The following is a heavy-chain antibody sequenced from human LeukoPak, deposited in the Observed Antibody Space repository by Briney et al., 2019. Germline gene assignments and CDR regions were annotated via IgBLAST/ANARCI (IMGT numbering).Heavy chain of an antibody. CDR3: ARDAPLTIVAVLDY. V-gene: IGHV3-30-3*01. D-gene: IGHD2/OR15-2a*01. CDR1: GFTFSSYA. J-gene: IGHJ4*02. Sequence: PGRSLRLSCAASGFTFSSYAMHWVRQAPGKGLEWVAVISYDGSNKYYADSVKGRFTISRDNSKNTLYLQMNSLRAEDTAVYYCARDAPLTIVAVLDYWGQGTLVTVSS. CDR2: ISYDGSNK.